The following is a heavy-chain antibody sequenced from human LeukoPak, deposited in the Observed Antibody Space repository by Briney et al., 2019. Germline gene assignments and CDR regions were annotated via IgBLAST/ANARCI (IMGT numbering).Heavy chain of an antibody. V-gene: IGHV3-30*02. CDR2: IQKGGGSK. Sequence: PGGSLRLSCAASGFTFSNYVMNWVRQAPGKGLEWVTFIQKGGGSKFYADSVKGRFTISIENSKKTVYLQMSGLTIEDTAVFYCAKEPGEGGSAFDYWGQGTLVTVYS. J-gene: IGHJ4*02. CDR3: AKEPGEGGSAFDY. D-gene: IGHD3-16*01. CDR1: GFTFSNYV.